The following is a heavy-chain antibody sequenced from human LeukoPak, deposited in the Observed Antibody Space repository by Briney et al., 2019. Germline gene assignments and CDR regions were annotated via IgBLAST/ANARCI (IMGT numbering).Heavy chain of an antibody. CDR1: GFTFSSNS. CDR3: ARGQPDSGGHYYSWYFDY. CDR2: ISSSSSII. Sequence: GGSLRLSCAASGFTFSSNSMNWVRQAPGKGLEWVSYISSSSSIIYYADSVKGRFTISRDNVKNSLYLQMNSLRAEDTATYFCARGQPDSGGHYYSWYFDYWGQGTPVTVSS. D-gene: IGHD3-22*01. V-gene: IGHV3-48*01. J-gene: IGHJ4*02.